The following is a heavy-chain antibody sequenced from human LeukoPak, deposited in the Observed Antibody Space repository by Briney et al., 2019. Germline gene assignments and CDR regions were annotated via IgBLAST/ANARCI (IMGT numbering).Heavy chain of an antibody. CDR1: GYTFTSYS. V-gene: IGHV1-18*01. CDR3: ARAYGSGWDYYGMDV. CDR2: ISAYNGNT. D-gene: IGHD6-19*01. Sequence: GASVKVSCKASGYTFTSYSISWVRQAPGQGLEWMGWISAYNGNTNYAQTLQGRVTMTTDTSTSTAYMELRSLRSDDTSVYYCARAYGSGWDYYGMDVWGQGTTVTVSS. J-gene: IGHJ6*02.